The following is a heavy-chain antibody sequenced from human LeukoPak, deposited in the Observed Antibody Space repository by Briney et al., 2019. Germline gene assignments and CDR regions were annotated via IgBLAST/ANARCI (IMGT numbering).Heavy chain of an antibody. CDR1: GFTFSTYW. Sequence: PGGSLRLSCAASGFTFSTYWMSWVRQAPGKGLEWVANIKQDGTEIHYVASVKGRFTISRDSAKNSLYLQMNSLRAEDTAVYFCVSLGYSSSSVRYWGQGTLVTVSS. D-gene: IGHD6-6*01. CDR2: IKQDGTEI. J-gene: IGHJ4*02. CDR3: VSLGYSSSSVRY. V-gene: IGHV3-7*01.